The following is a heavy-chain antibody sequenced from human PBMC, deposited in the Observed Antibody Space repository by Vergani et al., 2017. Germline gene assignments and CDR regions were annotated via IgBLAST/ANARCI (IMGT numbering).Heavy chain of an antibody. D-gene: IGHD3-10*01. Sequence: EVQLLESGGGLVQPGGSLRLSCAASGFTFSRYAMSWVRQAPGKGLEWVSAISGSGGSTYYADSVKGRFTISRDNSKNTLYLQMNSLRAEDTAVYYCAEASMVRGVRHRDWFDPWGQGTLVTVSS. CDR1: GFTFSRYA. V-gene: IGHV3-23*01. CDR3: AEASMVRGVRHRDWFDP. CDR2: ISGSGGST. J-gene: IGHJ5*02.